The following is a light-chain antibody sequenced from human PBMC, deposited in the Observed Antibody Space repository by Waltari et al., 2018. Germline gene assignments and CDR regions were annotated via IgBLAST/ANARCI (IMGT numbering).Light chain of an antibody. CDR2: AAS. CDR1: QSVITY. J-gene: IGKJ1*01. Sequence: AIRMTQSPSPLSESTGARVTIHFRASQSVITYLAWYQQKPGKAPKLLIYAASTLQRGVPLRFSGSGSGTDFTLSISCLQSEDFATYYCQQYYDYQRSFGQGTKVEIK. CDR3: QQYYDYQRS. V-gene: IGKV1-8*01.